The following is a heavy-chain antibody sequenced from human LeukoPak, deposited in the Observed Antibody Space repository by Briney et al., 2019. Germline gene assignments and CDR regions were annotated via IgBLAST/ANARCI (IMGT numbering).Heavy chain of an antibody. CDR3: ARGNWGRNYGIDV. D-gene: IGHD7-27*01. J-gene: IGHJ6*02. CDR2: INHSGST. CDR1: GGSFSGYY. Sequence: SETLSLTCAVYGGSFSGYYWSWIRQPPGKGLEWIGEINHSGSTNYNPSLKSRVTISVDTSKNQFSLKLSSVTAADTAVYYCARGNWGRNYGIDVWGQGTTVTVSS. V-gene: IGHV4-34*01.